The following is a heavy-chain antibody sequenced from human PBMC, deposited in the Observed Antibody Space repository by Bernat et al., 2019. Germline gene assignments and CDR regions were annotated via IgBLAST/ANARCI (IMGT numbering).Heavy chain of an antibody. CDR1: GFTFRSYA. V-gene: IGHV3-30*07. CDR2: ISYDASNK. CDR3: AREAYGDHYFDY. J-gene: IGHJ4*02. Sequence: QVQLVESGGGVVQPERSLRLSCAASGFTFRSYAMHWVRQAPGKGLEWAAAISYDASNKYYADSVKGRFTISRDNSKNTLYLQMNSLRAEDTAVYSCAREAYGDHYFDYWGQGTLVTVSS. D-gene: IGHD4-17*01.